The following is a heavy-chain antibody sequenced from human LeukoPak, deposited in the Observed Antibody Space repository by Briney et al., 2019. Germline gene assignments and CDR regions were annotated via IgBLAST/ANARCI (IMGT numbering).Heavy chain of an antibody. D-gene: IGHD3-9*01. V-gene: IGHV1-2*02. CDR3: AKEAVRGYFVGVGPTYYFDY. Sequence: ASVKVSCKASGYTFTGYYMHWVRQAPGQGLEWMGWINPNSGGTNYAQKFQGRVTMTRDTSISTAYMELSRLRSDDTAVYYCAKEAVRGYFVGVGPTYYFDYWGQGTLVTVSS. CDR1: GYTFTGYY. CDR2: INPNSGGT. J-gene: IGHJ4*02.